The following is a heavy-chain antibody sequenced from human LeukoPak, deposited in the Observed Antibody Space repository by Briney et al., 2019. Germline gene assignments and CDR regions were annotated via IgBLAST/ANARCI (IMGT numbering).Heavy chain of an antibody. CDR1: VGSINSRDYY. J-gene: IGHJ2*01. Sequence: SQTLSLNCSVSVGSINSRDYYCAWIRQPPGKGLELVGSIYYPKNTVCNPSLKSRLFISLDASKNLFSLTLTTVTAADSAMYYCERQTIASVTGYMLFDLWGRGTSLIVSS. D-gene: IGHD2/OR15-2a*01. V-gene: IGHV4-39*02. CDR3: ERQTIASVTGYMLFDL. CDR2: IYYPKNT.